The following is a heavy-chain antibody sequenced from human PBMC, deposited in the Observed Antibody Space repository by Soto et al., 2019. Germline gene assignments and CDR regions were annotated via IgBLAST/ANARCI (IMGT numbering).Heavy chain of an antibody. CDR3: AMRPRIAAAGGGWFDP. V-gene: IGHV4-59*01. J-gene: IGHJ5*02. D-gene: IGHD6-13*01. Sequence: KASETLSLTCTVSGGSISSYYWSWIRQPPGKGLEWIGYIYYSGSTNYNPSLKSRVTISVDTSKNQFSLKLSSVTAADTAVYYCAMRPRIAAAGGGWFDPWGQGTLVTVSS. CDR1: GGSISSYY. CDR2: IYYSGST.